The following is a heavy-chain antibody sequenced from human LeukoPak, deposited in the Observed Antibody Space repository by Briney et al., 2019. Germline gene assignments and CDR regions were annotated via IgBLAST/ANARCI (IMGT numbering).Heavy chain of an antibody. Sequence: KPSETLSLTCTVSGGSISSSSYYWGWIRQPPGKGLEWIGSIYYSGSTYYNPSLKSRVTISVDTSKNQFSLKLSSVTAADTAVYYCAREYLGYCSSTGMLPCYMDVWGKGTTVTVSS. V-gene: IGHV4-39*07. J-gene: IGHJ6*03. CDR3: AREYLGYCSSTGMLPCYMDV. CDR1: GGSISSSSYY. D-gene: IGHD2-2*01. CDR2: IYYSGST.